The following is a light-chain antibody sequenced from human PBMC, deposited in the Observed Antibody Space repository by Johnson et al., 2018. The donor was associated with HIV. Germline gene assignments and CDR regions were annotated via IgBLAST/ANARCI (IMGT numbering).Light chain of an antibody. V-gene: IGLV1-51*01. J-gene: IGLJ1*01. CDR3: GTWDSSLSAGGANYV. CDR1: SSNIGNNY. Sequence: QSALTQPPSVSAAPGQKVTISCSGSSSNIGNNYVSWYQQLPGRAPKLLIYDNNKRPSGIPDRFSGSKSGTSATLGITGLQTGDEADYYCGTWDSSLSAGGANYVFGTGTKVTVL. CDR2: DNN.